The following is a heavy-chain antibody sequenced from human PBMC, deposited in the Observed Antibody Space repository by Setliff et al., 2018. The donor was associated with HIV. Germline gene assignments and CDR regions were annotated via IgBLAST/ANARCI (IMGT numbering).Heavy chain of an antibody. CDR2: MYYSGNT. Sequence: SETLSLTCIVSGGSISSSSSYWGWIRLPPGKGLEWIGSMYYSGNTYYNPSLKSRVTISLDKSKNQFSLKLTSVTAADTAVYYCARGTYYYETSGYHYDKTWAGTCFDYWGQGTLVIVSS. J-gene: IGHJ4*02. V-gene: IGHV4-39*07. D-gene: IGHD3-22*01. CDR1: GGSISSSSSY. CDR3: ARGTYYYETSGYHYDKTWAGTCFDY.